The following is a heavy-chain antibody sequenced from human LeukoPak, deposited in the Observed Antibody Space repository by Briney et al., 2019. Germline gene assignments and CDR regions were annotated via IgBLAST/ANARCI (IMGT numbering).Heavy chain of an antibody. CDR2: IYHSGST. Sequence: SETLSLTCTVSGGSISSSSYYWGWIRQPPGKGLEWIGSIYHSGSTYYNPSLKSRVTISVDTSKNQFSLKLSSVTAADTAVYYCARNGGNSKYDYWGRGTLVTVSS. J-gene: IGHJ4*02. CDR1: GGSISSSSYY. D-gene: IGHD4-23*01. V-gene: IGHV4-39*07. CDR3: ARNGGNSKYDY.